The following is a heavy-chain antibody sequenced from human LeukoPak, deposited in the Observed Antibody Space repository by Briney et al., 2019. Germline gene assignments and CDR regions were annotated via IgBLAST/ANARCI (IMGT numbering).Heavy chain of an antibody. CDR2: IRYDGSNK. CDR1: GFIFSNYG. D-gene: IGHD2-2*01. Sequence: GGSLGLSCAASGFIFSNYGMHWVRQAPGKGLEWVAFIRYDGSNKYYADSVKGRFTISRDNSKNTLYPQMNSLRAEDTAVYYCANEENGDIVVVPAATGHWGQGTLVTVSS. V-gene: IGHV3-30*02. J-gene: IGHJ4*02. CDR3: ANEENGDIVVVPAATGH.